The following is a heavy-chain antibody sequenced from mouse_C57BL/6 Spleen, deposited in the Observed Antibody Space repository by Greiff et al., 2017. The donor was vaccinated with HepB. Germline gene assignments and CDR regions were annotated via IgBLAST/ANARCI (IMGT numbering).Heavy chain of an antibody. J-gene: IGHJ2*01. CDR1: GFTFSDYG. V-gene: IGHV5-17*01. D-gene: IGHD3-3*01. CDR3: ARLGTRYFDY. CDR2: ISSGSSTI. Sequence: VQLKESGGGLVKPGGSLKLSCAASGFTFSDYGMHWVRQAPEKGLEWVAYISSGSSTIYYADTVKGRFTISRDNAKNTLFLQMTSLRSEDTAMYYCARLGTRYFDYWGQGTTLTVSS.